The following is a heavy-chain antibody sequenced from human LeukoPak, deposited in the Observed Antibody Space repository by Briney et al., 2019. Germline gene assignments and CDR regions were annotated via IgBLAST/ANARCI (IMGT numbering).Heavy chain of an antibody. CDR1: GCSVSSGSYY. CDR2: IYYSGST. D-gene: IGHD6-13*01. V-gene: IGHV4-61*01. Sequence: SETLSLTCTVSGCSVSSGSYYWSWIRQPPGKGLEWVGYIYYSGSTNYNPSLKSRVTISVDKSKNQFSLKLSSVTAADTGVYYCERDRFQAAGIGYFDYWGQGTLVSLSS. J-gene: IGHJ4*02. CDR3: ERDRFQAAGIGYFDY.